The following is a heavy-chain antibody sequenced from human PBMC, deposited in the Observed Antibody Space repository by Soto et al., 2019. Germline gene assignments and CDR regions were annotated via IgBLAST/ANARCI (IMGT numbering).Heavy chain of an antibody. J-gene: IGHJ5*02. D-gene: IGHD2-2*01. CDR1: GFTFSDYY. CDR3: ARAKSLKDIVVVPAAPNWFDP. Sequence: PGGSLRLSCAASGFTFSDYYMSWIRQAPGKGLEWVSYISSSGSTIYYADSVKGRFTISRDNAKNSLYLQMNSLRAEDTAVYYCARAKSLKDIVVVPAAPNWFDPWGQGTLVTVSS. CDR2: ISSSGSTI. V-gene: IGHV3-11*01.